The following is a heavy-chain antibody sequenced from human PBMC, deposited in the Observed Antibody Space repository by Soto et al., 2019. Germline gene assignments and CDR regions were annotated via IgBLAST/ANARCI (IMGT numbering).Heavy chain of an antibody. Sequence: QVQLQESGPGLVKPSETLSLTCTVSGGSISSYYWSWIRQPPGKGLEWIGYIYYSGSTNYNPSLQCLVTISVDTSKNQFSLKLSSVTAADTAVYYCAREGGYCSSTSCYYYYYYMDVWGKGTTVTVSS. J-gene: IGHJ6*03. V-gene: IGHV4-59*01. D-gene: IGHD2-2*01. CDR1: GGSISSYY. CDR3: AREGGYCSSTSCYYYYYYMDV. CDR2: IYYSGST.